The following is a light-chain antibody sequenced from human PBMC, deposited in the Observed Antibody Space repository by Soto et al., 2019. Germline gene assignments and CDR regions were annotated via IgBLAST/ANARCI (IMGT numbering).Light chain of an antibody. V-gene: IGKV1-5*03. CDR3: QQYSTNPLT. CDR2: RAS. CDR1: QSISNS. J-gene: IGKJ4*01. Sequence: DLQMTQSPSTRSASVGDRVTMTCRASQSISNSLAWYQQKPGKAPKLLIYRASALQSGVPSRFSGSGSGTEFTLTIDSLQPDDSGTFYCQQYSTNPLTFGGGTRVDIK.